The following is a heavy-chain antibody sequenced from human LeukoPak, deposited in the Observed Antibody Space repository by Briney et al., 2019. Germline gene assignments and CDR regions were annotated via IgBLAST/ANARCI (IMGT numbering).Heavy chain of an antibody. D-gene: IGHD5-12*01. Sequence: SETLSLTCSVSGGSIISSSHHWGWIRQPPGKGLEWIGTIDRGENTYPNPSLKSRVIISKDTSKNQFSLRLSSVTAADTAVYYCARVYGGYDYVWGQGTLVTVSS. CDR3: ARVYGGYDYV. CDR2: IDRGENT. V-gene: IGHV4-39*07. J-gene: IGHJ4*02. CDR1: GGSIISSSHH.